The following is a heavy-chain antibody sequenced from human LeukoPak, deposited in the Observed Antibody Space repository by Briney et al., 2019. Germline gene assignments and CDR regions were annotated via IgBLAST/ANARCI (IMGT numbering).Heavy chain of an antibody. J-gene: IGHJ4*02. Sequence: PSETLSLTCTVSSGSINSYFWGWVRQPAGRGLEWIGRIYTTGNTHYNPSLKSRLTMSIDTSKRQFSLHLRSVTAAATAIYYCSRHGYTASHYYLDYWSQGTLVTVSS. CDR1: SGSINSYF. CDR3: SRHGYTASHYYLDY. D-gene: IGHD3-16*01. CDR2: IYTTGNT. V-gene: IGHV4-4*07.